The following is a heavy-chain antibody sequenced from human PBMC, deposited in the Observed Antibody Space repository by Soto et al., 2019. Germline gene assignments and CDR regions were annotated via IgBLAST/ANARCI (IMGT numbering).Heavy chain of an antibody. V-gene: IGHV3-7*05. CDR1: GFTFSSYW. J-gene: IGHJ5*02. CDR3: ARYSSSSGWLDP. CDR2: IKQDGSEK. D-gene: IGHD6-6*01. Sequence: EVQLVESGGGSVQPGGSLRLSCAASGFTFSSYWMSWVRQAPGKGLECVANIKQDGSEKNHVESVKGRFTISRDNAKNSLYLQMNGLRAEDTAVYYCARYSSSSGWLDPWGQGTLVTVSS.